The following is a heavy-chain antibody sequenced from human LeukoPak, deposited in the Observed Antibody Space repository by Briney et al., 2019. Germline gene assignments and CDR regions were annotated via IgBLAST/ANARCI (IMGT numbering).Heavy chain of an antibody. V-gene: IGHV3-23*01. CDR3: AKDYYDSSGTDY. J-gene: IGHJ4*02. D-gene: IGHD3-22*01. CDR2: ISGSGGST. CDR1: GFTFSSYA. Sequence: PGGSLRLSCTASGFTFSSYAMSWVRQAPGKGLEWVSAISGSGGSTYYADSVKGRFTISRDNSKNTLYLQMNSLRAEDTAVYYCAKDYYDSSGTDYWGQGTLVTVSS.